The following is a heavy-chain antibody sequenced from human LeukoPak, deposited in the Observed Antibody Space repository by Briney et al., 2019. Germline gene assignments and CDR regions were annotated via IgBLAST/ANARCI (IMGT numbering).Heavy chain of an antibody. D-gene: IGHD3-9*01. CDR3: AKWGEYDILTGYYVPDY. J-gene: IGHJ4*02. V-gene: IGHV3-23*01. CDR1: GFTFTNYA. CDR2: ITGSDGSS. Sequence: GTSLRVSCVASGFTFTNYAMSWVCQAPRKGLEWVSAITGSDGSSYYADSVKGRFTISIDNSKNTLYLQVNSLRAEDTAVYYCAKWGEYDILTGYYVPDYWGQGTLVTVSS.